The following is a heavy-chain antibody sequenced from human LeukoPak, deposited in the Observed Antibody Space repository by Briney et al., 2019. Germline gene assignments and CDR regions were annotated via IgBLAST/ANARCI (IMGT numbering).Heavy chain of an antibody. CDR3: ARSLASIRLYYFDY. J-gene: IGHJ4*02. V-gene: IGHV4-38-2*01. D-gene: IGHD2-15*01. CDR2: IYHSGST. Sequence: SETLSLTCAVSGYSISSGFYWGWIRQPPGKGLEWIGSIYHSGSTYYNPSLKSRVTISVDTSKNQFSLKLSSVTAADTPVYYCARSLASIRLYYFDYWGQGTLVTVSS. CDR1: GYSISSGFY.